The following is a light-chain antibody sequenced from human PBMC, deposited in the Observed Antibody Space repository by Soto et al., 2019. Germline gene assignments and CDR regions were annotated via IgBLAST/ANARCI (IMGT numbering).Light chain of an antibody. CDR3: SSYTSSSTLV. V-gene: IGLV2-14*01. J-gene: IGLJ2*01. Sequence: QSALTQPASVSGSPGQSITISCTGSSSDVGGYNYVSWYQQHPGKAPKLMIYEVSNWPSGISNRFSGSKSGNTASLTLSGLQAEDEADYYCSSYTSSSTLVFGGGTKVTVL. CDR2: EVS. CDR1: SSDVGGYNY.